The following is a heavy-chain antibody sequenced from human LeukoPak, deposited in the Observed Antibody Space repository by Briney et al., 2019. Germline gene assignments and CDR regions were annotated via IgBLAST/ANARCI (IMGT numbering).Heavy chain of an antibody. D-gene: IGHD6-19*01. V-gene: IGHV4-59*01. J-gene: IGHJ3*02. CDR3: ARYSSGWRSFDI. Sequence: SETLSLTYTVSGGSISSYYWSWIRQPPGKGLEWIGYIYYSGSTNYNPSLKSRVTISVDTSKNQFSLNLSSVTAADTAVYYCARYSSGWRSFDIWGQGTMVTVSS. CDR1: GGSISSYY. CDR2: IYYSGST.